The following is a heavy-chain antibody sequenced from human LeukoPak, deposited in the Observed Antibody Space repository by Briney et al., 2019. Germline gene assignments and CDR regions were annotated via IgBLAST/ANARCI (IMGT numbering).Heavy chain of an antibody. D-gene: IGHD2-15*01. J-gene: IGHJ4*02. CDR2: IYSGGNT. V-gene: IGHV3-53*01. CDR3: ARRAGEYSHPYDY. CDR1: GFTVSSNS. Sequence: GGSLRLSCAVSGFTVSSNSWSWVRQAPGKGLEWVSFIYSGGNTHYSDSVKGRFTLSRDNSKNTLYLQMNSLRAEDTAIYYCARRAGEYSHPYDYWGQGTLVTVSS.